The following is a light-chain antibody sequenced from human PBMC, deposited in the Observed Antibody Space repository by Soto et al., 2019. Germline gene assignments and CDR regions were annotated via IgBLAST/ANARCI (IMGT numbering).Light chain of an antibody. CDR3: QQYNSVSLLT. CDR1: QSISSW. Sequence: DIQMTQSPSTLSAPVGDRVTITCRASQSISSWLAWYQQKPGKAPKLLIYKASSLESGVPSRFSGSGSGTEFTLTISSLQPDDFATYYCQQYNSVSLLTFGGGTKVEIK. CDR2: KAS. V-gene: IGKV1-5*03. J-gene: IGKJ4*01.